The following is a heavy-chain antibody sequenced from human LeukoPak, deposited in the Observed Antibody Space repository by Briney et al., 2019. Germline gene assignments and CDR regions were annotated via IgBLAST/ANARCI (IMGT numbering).Heavy chain of an antibody. Sequence: PSETLSLTCTVSGGSISSSSYYWGWIRQPPGKGLEWIGEINHSGSTNYNPSLKSRVTISVDTSKNQFSLKLSSVTAADTAVYYCARHRRGYSGSEYYYYYYYMDVWGKGTTVTISS. CDR1: GGSISSSSYY. D-gene: IGHD1-26*01. CDR3: ARHRRGYSGSEYYYYYYYMDV. J-gene: IGHJ6*03. CDR2: INHSGST. V-gene: IGHV4-39*01.